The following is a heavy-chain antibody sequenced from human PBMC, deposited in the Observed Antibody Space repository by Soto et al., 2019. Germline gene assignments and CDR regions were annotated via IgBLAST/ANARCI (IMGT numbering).Heavy chain of an antibody. CDR3: ARHRIEVVWRGFDF. V-gene: IGHV4-39*01. J-gene: IGHJ4*02. CDR1: TDSSSFTNSY. CDR2: PSYNGGT. Sequence: SETLSLTCTVSTDSSSFTNSYWGWIRQPPGKGLQWIGSPSYNGGTFYNPSLKGWVVISFDTSKKQSSLQVASVTAADTAVYFCARHRIEVVWRGFDFWGQGSPVTVSS. D-gene: IGHD3-10*01.